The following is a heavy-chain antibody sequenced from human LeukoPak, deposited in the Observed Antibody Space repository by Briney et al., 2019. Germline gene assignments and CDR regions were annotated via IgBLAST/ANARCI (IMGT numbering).Heavy chain of an antibody. CDR3: ARDNKGSSGWYVLRLPNYGMDV. CDR1: GFTFSSYG. Sequence: PSGRSLRLSCAASGFTFSSYGMHWVCQAPGKGLEWVAVIWYDGSNKYYADSVKGRFTISRDNSKNTLYLQMNSLRAEDTAVYYCARDNKGSSGWYVLRLPNYGMDVWGQGTTVTVSS. CDR2: IWYDGSNK. D-gene: IGHD6-19*01. J-gene: IGHJ6*02. V-gene: IGHV3-33*01.